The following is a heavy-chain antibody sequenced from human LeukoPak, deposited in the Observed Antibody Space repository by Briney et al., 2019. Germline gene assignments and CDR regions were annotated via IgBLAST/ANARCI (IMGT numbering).Heavy chain of an antibody. CDR1: GDSVSSNSAA. CDR3: ARGYSSSEIFDY. Sequence: SQTLSLTCAISGDSVSSNSAAWNWLRQSPSRDLEWLGRTYYRSKWYNDYAVSVKGRITINPDTSKNQFSLQLNSVTPEDTAVYYCARGYSSSEIFDYWGQGTLVTVSS. V-gene: IGHV6-1*01. D-gene: IGHD6-13*01. J-gene: IGHJ4*02. CDR2: TYYRSKWYN.